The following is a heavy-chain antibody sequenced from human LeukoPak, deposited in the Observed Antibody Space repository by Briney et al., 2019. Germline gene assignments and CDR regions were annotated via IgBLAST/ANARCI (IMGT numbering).Heavy chain of an antibody. CDR2: VNSDGSST. D-gene: IGHD2-15*01. Sequence: GGSLRLTCAASGFTFSRYWMHWVRQTPGKGLVWVSRVNSDGSSTRYADSVKGRFTISRDNAKNTLDLQMSSLRAEDTAVYYCARVDCSGGSCYFDYWGQGTLVTVSS. CDR3: ARVDCSGGSCYFDY. CDR1: GFTFSRYW. V-gene: IGHV3-74*01. J-gene: IGHJ4*02.